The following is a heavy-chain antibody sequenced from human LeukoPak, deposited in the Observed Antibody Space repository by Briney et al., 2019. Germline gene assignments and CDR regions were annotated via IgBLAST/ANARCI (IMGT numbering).Heavy chain of an antibody. CDR1: GYTFTSYG. J-gene: IGHJ4*02. CDR2: ISAYNGNT. V-gene: IGHV1-18*01. Sequence: ASVKVSCKASGYTFTSYGISWVRQAPGQGLEWMGWISAYNGNTNYAQKLQGRVTMTTDTSTSTAYMELRSLRSDDTAVYYCARAAPYNWNLGAIDYWGQGTLVTVSS. D-gene: IGHD1-20*01. CDR3: ARAAPYNWNLGAIDY.